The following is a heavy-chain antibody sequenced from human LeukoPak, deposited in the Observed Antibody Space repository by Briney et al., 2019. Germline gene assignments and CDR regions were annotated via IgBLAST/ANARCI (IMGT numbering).Heavy chain of an antibody. V-gene: IGHV3-33*01. D-gene: IGHD3-10*01. Sequence: GRSLRLSCAASGFTFSSYGMHWVRQAPGKGLEWVAVIWYDESNKYYADSVKGRFTISRDNSKNTLYQQMNSLRAEDTAVYYCERDKTYYYGSGSYYPYYYYGMDVWGQGTTVTVSS. CDR2: IWYDESNK. J-gene: IGHJ6*02. CDR1: GFTFSSYG. CDR3: ERDKTYYYGSGSYYPYYYYGMDV.